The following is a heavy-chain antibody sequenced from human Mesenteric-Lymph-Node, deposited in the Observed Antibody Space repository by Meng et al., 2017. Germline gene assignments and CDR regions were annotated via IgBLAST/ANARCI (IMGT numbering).Heavy chain of an antibody. V-gene: IGHV4-4*03. J-gene: IGHJ4*02. D-gene: IGHD4-11*01. CDR2: IYHSGST. CDR3: ATHNDDYSLDY. CDR1: GASRSIGNG. Sequence: HVRLQGPGPGLGTPPWTLSLTGAVSGASRSIGNGWTWVRQPPGKGLEWIGEIYHSGSTNYNPSLKSRVTISVDKSKNQFSLKLSSVTAADTAVYYCATHNDDYSLDYWGQGTLVTVSS.